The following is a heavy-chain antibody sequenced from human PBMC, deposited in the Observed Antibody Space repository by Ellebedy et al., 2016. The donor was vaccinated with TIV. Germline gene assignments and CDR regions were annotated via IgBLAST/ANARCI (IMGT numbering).Heavy chain of an antibody. CDR2: INPNSGGT. CDR3: ARERGPDCSSTSCYDY. D-gene: IGHD2-2*01. CDR1: GYTFTGYY. Sequence: ASVKVSXKASGYTFTGYYMHWVRQAPGQGLEWMGWINPNSGGTNYAQKFQGRVTMTRDTSISTAYMELSRLRSDDTAVYYCARERGPDCSSTSCYDYWGQGTLVTVSS. J-gene: IGHJ4*02. V-gene: IGHV1-2*02.